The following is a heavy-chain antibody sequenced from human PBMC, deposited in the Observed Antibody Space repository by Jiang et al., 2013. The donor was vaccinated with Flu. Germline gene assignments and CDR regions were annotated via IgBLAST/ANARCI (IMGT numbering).Heavy chain of an antibody. J-gene: IGHJ4*02. CDR1: GGSFSGYY. V-gene: IGHV4-34*01. CDR3: ARGDGYSGYELDY. CDR2: INHSGST. D-gene: IGHD5-12*01. Sequence: KPSETLSLTCAVYGGSFSGYYWSWIRQPPGKGLEWIGEINHSGSTNYNPSLKSRVTISVDTSKNQFSLKLSSVTAADTAVYYCARGDGYSGYELDYWGQGTLVTVSS.